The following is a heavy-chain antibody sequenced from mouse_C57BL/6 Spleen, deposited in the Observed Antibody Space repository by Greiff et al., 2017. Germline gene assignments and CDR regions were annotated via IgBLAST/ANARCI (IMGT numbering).Heavy chain of an antibody. CDR3: ARGGSY. CDR2: INPGSGGT. J-gene: IGHJ3*01. V-gene: IGHV1-54*01. Sequence: VQLVESGAELVRPGTSVKVSCKASGYAFTNYLIEWVKQRPGQGLGWIGVINPGSGGTNYNEKFKGKATLTADKSSSTAYMQLSSLTSEDSAVYFCARGGSYWGQGTLVTVSA. CDR1: GYAFTNYL.